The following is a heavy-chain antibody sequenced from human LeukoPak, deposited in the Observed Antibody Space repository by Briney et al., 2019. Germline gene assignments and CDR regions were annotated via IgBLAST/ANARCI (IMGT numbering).Heavy chain of an antibody. J-gene: IGHJ3*02. CDR3: ARSGITISGLVLDAFDI. D-gene: IGHD3-3*01. V-gene: IGHV4-4*07. CDR1: SGSISSYY. Sequence: SETLSLTCTVSSGSISSYYWSWMRESAGKGLEWIGRVYNNRNTNYNPSLNSRVTMSEDTSKNQFSLKLSSVTAADTDVYYCARSGITISGLVLDAFDIWGQGTMVTVSS. CDR2: VYNNRNT.